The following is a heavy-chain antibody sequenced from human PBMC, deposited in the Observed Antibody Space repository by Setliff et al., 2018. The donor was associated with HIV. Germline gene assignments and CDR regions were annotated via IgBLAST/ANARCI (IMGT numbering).Heavy chain of an antibody. V-gene: IGHV1-69*13. CDR1: GGTFNIFS. CDR3: AHMATQWDGFDI. Sequence: SVKVSCKTTGGTFNIFSITWVRQAPGQGLEWMGVIIPIFATPNYAQTFQCRLTITADQSTTTAYMKLSGLTSKDTAVYFCAHMATQWDGFDIWGQGTMVTVSS. D-gene: IGHD2-8*01. J-gene: IGHJ3*02. CDR2: IIPIFATP.